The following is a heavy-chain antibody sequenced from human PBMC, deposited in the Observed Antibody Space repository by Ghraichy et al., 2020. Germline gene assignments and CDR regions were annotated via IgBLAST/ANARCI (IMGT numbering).Heavy chain of an antibody. CDR3: TRDSNFDY. D-gene: IGHD2/OR15-2a*01. V-gene: IGHV3-48*02. Sequence: GGSLRLSCAASGFTFSIYSMNWVRQAPGKGLEWVSYISSSSSTIYYADSVKGRFTISRDNAKNSLYLQMSSLRDEDTAVYYCTRDSNFDYWGQGTLVTVSS. J-gene: IGHJ4*02. CDR2: ISSSSSTI. CDR1: GFTFSIYS.